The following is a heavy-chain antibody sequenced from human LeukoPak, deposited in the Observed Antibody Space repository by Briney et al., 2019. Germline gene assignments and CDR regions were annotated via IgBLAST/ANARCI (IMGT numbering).Heavy chain of an antibody. J-gene: IGHJ6*03. CDR1: GYTFSSFD. D-gene: IGHD6-13*01. CDR2: TNTNSGNT. Sequence: ASVRVSCETSGYTFSSFDINWVRQATGQGLEWMGWTNTNSGNTGYAQKFQGRITMTRNISISTAYMELSSLRSEDTAVYYCARGWYPSGREVSHSQYYYMDVWGKGSTITVSS. V-gene: IGHV1-8*02. CDR3: ARGWYPSGREVSHSQYYYMDV.